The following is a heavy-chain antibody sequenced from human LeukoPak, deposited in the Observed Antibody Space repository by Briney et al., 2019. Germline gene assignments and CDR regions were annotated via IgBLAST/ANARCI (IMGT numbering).Heavy chain of an antibody. Sequence: GGSLRLSCAASGFTFSSYSMNWVRQAPGKGLEWVSSISSSSSYIYYADSVKGRFTISRDNAKNSLYLQMNSLRAEDTAVYYCARKGGGYASFDYWGQGTLVTVSS. CDR1: GFTFSSYS. D-gene: IGHD5-12*01. CDR2: ISSSSSYI. CDR3: ARKGGGYASFDY. J-gene: IGHJ4*02. V-gene: IGHV3-21*01.